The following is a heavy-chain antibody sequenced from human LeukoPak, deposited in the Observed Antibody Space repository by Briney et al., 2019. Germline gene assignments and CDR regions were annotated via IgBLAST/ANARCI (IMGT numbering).Heavy chain of an antibody. D-gene: IGHD5-18*01. CDR2: IIPILGIA. V-gene: IGHV1-69*02. CDR1: GGTFSRYT. J-gene: IGHJ6*02. Sequence: ASVKVSCKASGGTFSRYTIGRVPQAPGQGLESMGRIIPILGIANYAQKFQGRVTITADKSTSTAYMELSSLRSEDTAVYYCASSVDTAMVTTTYYDYGMDVWGQGTTVTVSS. CDR3: ASSVDTAMVTTTYYDYGMDV.